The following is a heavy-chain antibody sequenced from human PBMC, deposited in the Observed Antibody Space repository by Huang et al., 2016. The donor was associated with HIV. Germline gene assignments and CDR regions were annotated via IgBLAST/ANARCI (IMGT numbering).Heavy chain of an antibody. CDR1: GFTFGTYG. CDR2: ISNSGNTV. J-gene: IGHJ4*02. D-gene: IGHD2-2*01. CDR3: ARDRSTRADY. Sequence: EVLLVESGGGLVQPGGSLRLACAGSGFTFGTYGMNWVRQAPGKGLQCVSYISNSGNTVYYTDSVKGRFTISRDNAKNSLFLQMNSLRVEDTAVYFCARDRSTRADYWGQGTLVTVSS. V-gene: IGHV3-48*01.